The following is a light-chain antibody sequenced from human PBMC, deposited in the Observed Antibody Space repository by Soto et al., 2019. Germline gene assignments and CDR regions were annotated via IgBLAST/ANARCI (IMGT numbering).Light chain of an antibody. CDR2: NVS. CDR1: SSDIGGYNY. J-gene: IGLJ2*01. Sequence: QSALTQPASVSGSPGQSITISCTGTSSDIGGYNYVSWYQQNPGKAPKLMIYNVSNRPSGVSNRFSASKSGNTASLTISGLEAEDEADYYCSSYTSSTTLTFGGGTKVTVL. V-gene: IGLV2-14*01. CDR3: SSYTSSTTLT.